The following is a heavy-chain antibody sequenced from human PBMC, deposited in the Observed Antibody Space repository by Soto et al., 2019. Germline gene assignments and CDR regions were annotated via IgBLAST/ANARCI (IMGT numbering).Heavy chain of an antibody. V-gene: IGHV2-5*02. Sequence: QITLKESGPTLVKPTQTLTLTCTFSGFSLSTTGVGVGWIRQHPGKALEWLALIYWDDDKRYSPSLKSRLTITKDTSKNQVVLIMTNMDPVDTATYYCARRPGINFYYGMDVWGQGTTVTVSS. CDR1: GFSLSTTGVG. CDR2: IYWDDDK. CDR3: ARRPGINFYYGMDV. J-gene: IGHJ6*02.